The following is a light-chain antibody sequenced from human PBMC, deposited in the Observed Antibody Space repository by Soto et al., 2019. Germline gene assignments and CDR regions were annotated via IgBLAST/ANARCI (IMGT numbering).Light chain of an antibody. CDR1: SSNIGSNY. V-gene: IGLV1-47*01. Sequence: QSVLTQPPSASGTPGQRATIPCSGRSSNIGSNYVYWYQQLPGTAPKLLFYRNNQRPSGVPDRFSGSKSGASASLAISGLRSEDEAEYYCAAWDDSLSAVVFGGGTKLTVL. CDR2: RNN. J-gene: IGLJ2*01. CDR3: AAWDDSLSAVV.